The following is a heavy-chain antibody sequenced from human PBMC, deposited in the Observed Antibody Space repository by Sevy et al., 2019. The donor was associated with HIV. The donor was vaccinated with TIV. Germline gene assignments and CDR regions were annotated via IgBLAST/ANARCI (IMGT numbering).Heavy chain of an antibody. V-gene: IGHV4-59*01. D-gene: IGHD2-21*01. J-gene: IGHJ6*03. CDR3: ARAVTYSRIRSYYYYYYMDV. Sequence: SETLSLTCTVSGGSISSYYWSWIRQPPGKGLEWIGYIYYSGSPNYNPSLKSRVTISVDTSKNQFSLKLSSVTAADTAVYYCARAVTYSRIRSYYYYYYMDVWGKGTTVTVSS. CDR1: GGSISSYY. CDR2: IYYSGSP.